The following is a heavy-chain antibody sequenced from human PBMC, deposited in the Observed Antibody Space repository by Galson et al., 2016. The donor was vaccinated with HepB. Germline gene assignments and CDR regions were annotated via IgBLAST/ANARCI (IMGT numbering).Heavy chain of an antibody. J-gene: IGHJ6*02. CDR1: GYTFTSYG. CDR2: ISANNGDT. D-gene: IGHD3-22*01. CDR3: AGDNYYSSGYYDHYGMDV. Sequence: SVKVSCKASGYTFTSYGFSWVRQAPGQGLEWMGWISANNGDTKYAENLQGRVTMTTDTSTSTAYMELRSLRSDDTAVYYCAGDNYYSSGYYDHYGMDVWGQGTTVTVS. V-gene: IGHV1-18*01.